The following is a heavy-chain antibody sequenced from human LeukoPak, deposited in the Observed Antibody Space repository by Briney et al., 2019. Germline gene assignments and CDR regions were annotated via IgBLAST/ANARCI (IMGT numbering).Heavy chain of an antibody. CDR1: GFTVSSNY. CDR3: ATGTFDVLTGYSRGSYSWFDP. D-gene: IGHD3-9*01. V-gene: IGHV3-53*01. Sequence: PGGSLRLSCAASGFTVSSNYMSWVRQAPGKGLEWVSVIYSGGSTYYADSVKGRFTISRDNSKNTLYLQMNSLRAEDTAVYYCATGTFDVLTGYSRGSYSWFDPWGQGTLVTVSS. CDR2: IYSGGST. J-gene: IGHJ5*02.